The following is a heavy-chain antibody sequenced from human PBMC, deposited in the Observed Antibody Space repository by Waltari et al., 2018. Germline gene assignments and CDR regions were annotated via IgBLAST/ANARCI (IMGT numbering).Heavy chain of an antibody. CDR1: GFTFSGST. Sequence: EVQVVESGGGLVQPGGSLNLSCSTSGFTFSGSTIHWVRQAPGKGLEWVGRIRTKTNNYATAYGASVKGRFTISRDDSRNVAYLQMNSLKTEDTALYYCARHDPLDYWGQGTLVTVSS. CDR3: ARHDPLDY. V-gene: IGHV3-73*01. CDR2: IRTKTNNYAT. J-gene: IGHJ4*02.